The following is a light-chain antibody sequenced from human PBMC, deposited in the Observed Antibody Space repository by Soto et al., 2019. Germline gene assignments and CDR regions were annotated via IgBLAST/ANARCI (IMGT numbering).Light chain of an antibody. J-gene: IGKJ1*01. CDR1: QSVSSIY. Sequence: EMVLTQSPGTLSLSPGERATLACKASQSVSSIYLARYQQKPGQAPRLLIYGASSRATGIPDRLSGSGSGIDFTLTISSLEPEDFAVYYCQQYGSSPTFGQGTKVEIQ. CDR3: QQYGSSPT. CDR2: GAS. V-gene: IGKV3-20*01.